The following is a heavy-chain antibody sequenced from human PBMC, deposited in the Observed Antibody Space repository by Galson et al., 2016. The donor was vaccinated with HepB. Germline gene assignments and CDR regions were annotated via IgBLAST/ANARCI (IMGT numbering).Heavy chain of an antibody. Sequence: SVKVSCKASGYSFTNYAISWVRQAPGQGLEWMGWISGYNGNTNYSQKFQGRVTLTTDTSATTAYMELRSLRSDDTAVYYCARRLPCSDDSCYRPYDAFDLWGQGTMVTVAS. CDR2: ISGYNGNT. J-gene: IGHJ3*01. V-gene: IGHV1-18*01. D-gene: IGHD2-15*01. CDR1: GYSFTNYA. CDR3: ARRLPCSDDSCYRPYDAFDL.